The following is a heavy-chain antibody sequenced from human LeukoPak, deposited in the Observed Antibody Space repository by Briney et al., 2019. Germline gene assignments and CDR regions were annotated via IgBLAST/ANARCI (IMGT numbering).Heavy chain of an antibody. CDR3: ARLAVAWSGQSWFDP. V-gene: IGHV1-2*02. CDR2: INPNISGT. D-gene: IGHD6-19*01. Sequence: SVKVSCTASVYTFTAYYMHWVRQAPGQGLEWMGWINPNISGTKYVQNFQGRVTMTRDTSISTAYMELSGLGSDGTAVYYCARLAVAWSGQSWFDPWGQGTLVTVSS. CDR1: VYTFTAYY. J-gene: IGHJ5*02.